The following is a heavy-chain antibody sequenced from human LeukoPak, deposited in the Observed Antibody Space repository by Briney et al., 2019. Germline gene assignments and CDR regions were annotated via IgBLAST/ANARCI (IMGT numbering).Heavy chain of an antibody. CDR2: ISAYNGNT. Sequence: GASVKVSCKASGYTFTSYGISWVRQAPGQGLEWMGWISAYNGNTNYAQKLQGRVTMTTDTSTSTAYMELRSLRSDDTAVYYCARSATIFGVAPAYMDVWGKGTTVTVSS. V-gene: IGHV1-18*01. CDR3: ARSATIFGVAPAYMDV. J-gene: IGHJ6*03. CDR1: GYTFTSYG. D-gene: IGHD3-3*01.